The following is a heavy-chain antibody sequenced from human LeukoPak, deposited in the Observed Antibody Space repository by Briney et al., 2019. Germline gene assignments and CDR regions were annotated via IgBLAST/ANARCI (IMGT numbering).Heavy chain of an antibody. CDR1: GFSLSTTGVA. D-gene: IGHD5-18*01. CDR2: IFWDNNK. J-gene: IGHJ4*02. V-gene: IGHV2-5*02. Sequence: SGPTLVKPTQILALTCSFSGFSLSTTGVAVGWSRQPPVRALEWLALIFWDNNKVSTPSLKNRLTITQETFNNRVVLTMTDVDPEDTATYFCAHYVDTARGGPFFDYWGQGTLVTVSA. CDR3: AHYVDTARGGPFFDY.